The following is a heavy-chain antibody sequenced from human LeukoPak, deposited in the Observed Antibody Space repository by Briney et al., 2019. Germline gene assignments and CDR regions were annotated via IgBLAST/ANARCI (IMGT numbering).Heavy chain of an antibody. D-gene: IGHD3-22*01. J-gene: IGHJ4*02. V-gene: IGHV1-2*02. CDR3: ASHTDYHDSSGSFDY. Sequence: GASVKVSCKASGHTFTGYYMHGVRQAPGQGLEWMGWINPNSGGTNYAQKFEGRVTMTRDTSITTAYMQLSRLRSDATAVYYSASHTDYHDSSGSFDYWGQGTLVTVSS. CDR2: INPNSGGT. CDR1: GHTFTGYY.